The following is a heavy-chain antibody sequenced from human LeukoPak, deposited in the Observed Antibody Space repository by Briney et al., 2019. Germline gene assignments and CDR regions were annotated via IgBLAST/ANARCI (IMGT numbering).Heavy chain of an antibody. CDR3: ARAVAGTDEIDS. D-gene: IGHD6-19*01. J-gene: IGHJ4*02. CDR1: GFTFSSYA. Sequence: GGSLRLSCAASGFTFSSYAMNWVRQAPGKGLEWVAGISSGDRTFHAESVKGRFTISRESTKNSFYLQMNSLSAGDTAVYFCARAVAGTDEIDSWGQGTLVTVSS. V-gene: IGHV3-23*01. CDR2: ISSGDRT.